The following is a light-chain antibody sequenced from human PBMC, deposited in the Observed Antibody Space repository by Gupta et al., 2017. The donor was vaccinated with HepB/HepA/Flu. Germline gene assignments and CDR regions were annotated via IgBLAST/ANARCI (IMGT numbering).Light chain of an antibody. J-gene: IGKJ3*01. V-gene: IGKV1-27*01. CDR3: QKDNSAPFT. Sequence: DIQMTQSPSSLSASIGDRVTITCRASQGISNSLAWYQQKPGKVPKLLISGASTLQSGVPSRFSGSGSGTDFTLTISSLQPEDVATYYWQKDNSAPFTFGPGTKVDIK. CDR1: QGISNS. CDR2: GAS.